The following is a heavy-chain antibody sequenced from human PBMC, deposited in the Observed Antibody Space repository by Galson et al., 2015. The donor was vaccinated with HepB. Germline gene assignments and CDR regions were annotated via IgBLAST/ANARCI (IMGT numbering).Heavy chain of an antibody. CDR2: IYWDDDK. CDR3: AHRRQLSITGTTGYFDY. Sequence: PALVKPTQTLTLTCTFSGFSLRSTGVGVGWIRQPPGKALEWLALIYWDDDKRYSPSLKSRLTITKDTSKNQVVLTMTNMDPVDTATYYCAHRRQLSITGTTGYFDYWGQGALVTVSS. V-gene: IGHV2-5*02. CDR1: GFSLRSTGVG. J-gene: IGHJ4*02. D-gene: IGHD1-7*01.